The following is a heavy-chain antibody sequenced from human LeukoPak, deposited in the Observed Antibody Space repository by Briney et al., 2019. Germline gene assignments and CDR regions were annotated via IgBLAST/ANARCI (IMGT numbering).Heavy chain of an antibody. CDR3: ARLSGRIVATIAGAHVDY. V-gene: IGHV5-51*01. D-gene: IGHD5-12*01. J-gene: IGHJ4*02. CDR2: IYPGDSDT. Sequence: GESLKISCKGSGYSFTSYWIGWVRQMPGKGLEWMGIIYPGDSDTRYSPSFQGQVTISADKSISTAYLQWSSLKASDTAMYYCARLSGRIVATIAGAHVDYWGQGTLVTVSS. CDR1: GYSFTSYW.